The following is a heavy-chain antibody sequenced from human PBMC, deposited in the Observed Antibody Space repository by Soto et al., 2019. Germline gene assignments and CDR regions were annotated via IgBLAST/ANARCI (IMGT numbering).Heavy chain of an antibody. CDR1: GGTLRSHA. V-gene: IGHV1-69*01. CDR2: ITPIFGSL. J-gene: IGHJ6*02. D-gene: IGHD4-4*01. Sequence: QVQLVQSGAEVKKPGSSVRVSCKASGGTLRSHAINWVRQAPGQALEWMGGITPIFGSLNYAQKFQGRGTITADESSITAYMELSSLRSADTAVYYFAGTVEIPYYHGMDVWGQRTTVTVSS. CDR3: AGTVEIPYYHGMDV.